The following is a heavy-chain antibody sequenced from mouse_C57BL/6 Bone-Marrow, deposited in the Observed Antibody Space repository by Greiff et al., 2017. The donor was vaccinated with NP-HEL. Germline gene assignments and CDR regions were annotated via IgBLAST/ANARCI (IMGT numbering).Heavy chain of an antibody. Sequence: QVQQQSGAELVKPGASVKMSCKASGYTFTSYWITWVKQRPGQGLEWIGDIYPGSGSTNYNEKFKSKATLTVDTSSSTAYMQLSSLTSEDSAVYYCVGGLRRDFDVWGTGTTVTVSS. CDR1: GYTFTSYW. J-gene: IGHJ1*03. CDR2: IYPGSGST. D-gene: IGHD2-4*01. V-gene: IGHV1-55*01. CDR3: VGGLRRDFDV.